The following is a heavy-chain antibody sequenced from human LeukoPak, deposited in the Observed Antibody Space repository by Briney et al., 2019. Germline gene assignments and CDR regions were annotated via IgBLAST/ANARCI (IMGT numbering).Heavy chain of an antibody. D-gene: IGHD1-26*01. CDR3: ARDNSVGETAWWFDP. V-gene: IGHV1-46*01. CDR2: INPSGSST. CDR1: GYSFTSYY. J-gene: IGHJ5*02. Sequence: GASVKVSCKASGYSFTSYYMHWVRQAPGQGLEWMGLINPSGSSTTYAQKFQGRVTMTRDMFTRTDYMELTSLTSDDTAVYYCARDNSVGETAWWFDPWGQGTLVTVSS.